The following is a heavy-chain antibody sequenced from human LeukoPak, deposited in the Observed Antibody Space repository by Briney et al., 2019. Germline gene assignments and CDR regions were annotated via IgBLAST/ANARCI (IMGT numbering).Heavy chain of an antibody. V-gene: IGHV4-59*11. Sequence: SETLSLTCTVSGGSISSHYWSWIRQPPGKGLEWIGYIYYSGSTNYNPSLKSRVTISVDTSKNQFSLKLSSVTAADTAVYYCARAESRVGATDFDYFDYWGQGTLVTVSS. CDR1: GGSISSHY. CDR2: IYYSGST. J-gene: IGHJ4*02. CDR3: ARAESRVGATDFDYFDY. D-gene: IGHD1-26*01.